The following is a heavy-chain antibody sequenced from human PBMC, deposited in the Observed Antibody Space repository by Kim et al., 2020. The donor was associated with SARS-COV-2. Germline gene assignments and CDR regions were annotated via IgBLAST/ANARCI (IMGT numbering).Heavy chain of an antibody. J-gene: IGHJ6*02. CDR1: GFTFNSYN. CDR3: ARERRNAYGDYGYYYGMDV. CDR2: ISSSGSTI. D-gene: IGHD4-17*01. Sequence: GGSLRLSCAASGFTFNSYNMNWVRQAPGKGLEWVSYISSSGSTIYYADSVKGRFTISRDNAKNSLYLQMNSLRAEDTAVYYCARERRNAYGDYGYYYGMDVWGQGTTVTVSS. V-gene: IGHV3-48*04.